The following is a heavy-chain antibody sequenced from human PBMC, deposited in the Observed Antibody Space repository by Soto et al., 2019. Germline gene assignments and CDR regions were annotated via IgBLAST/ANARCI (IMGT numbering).Heavy chain of an antibody. CDR1: GGSISGPY. D-gene: IGHD6-19*01. Sequence: ASETRSLTCTVSGGSISGPYWIWIRQPPGKRLEWIGYIFYSGSTDYNPSLKSRVTMSVDTSKNQFSLKLSSVTAADTAVYYCARVGSSGWSPDYWGHGTLVTVSS. J-gene: IGHJ4*01. V-gene: IGHV4-59*11. CDR2: IFYSGST. CDR3: ARVGSSGWSPDY.